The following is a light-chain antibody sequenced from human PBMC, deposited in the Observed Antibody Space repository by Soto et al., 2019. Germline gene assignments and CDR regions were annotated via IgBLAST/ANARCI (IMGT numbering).Light chain of an antibody. J-gene: IGLJ1*01. CDR1: SSDVGGYNY. CDR3: SSYAGSSNYV. CDR2: EVN. Sequence: QSALTQPPSASGSPGQSVAISCTGTSSDVGGYNYVSWYQLHPGKAPKLMIYEVNMRPSGVPDRFSGSKSGNTASLTVSGLRAEDEADYYCSSYAGSSNYVFGTGTKVTVL. V-gene: IGLV2-8*01.